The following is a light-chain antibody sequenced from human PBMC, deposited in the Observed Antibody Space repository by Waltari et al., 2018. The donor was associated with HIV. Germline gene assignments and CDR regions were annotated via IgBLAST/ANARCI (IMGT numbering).Light chain of an antibody. CDR2: AAS. V-gene: IGKV1-39*01. J-gene: IGKJ2*03. CDR1: QSISSY. Sequence: DIQLTQSPSSLSAFVGDSVTITCRASQSISSYLNWYQQKPGKAPKLLLYAASSFQSGVPSRFSGSGSGTDFTLTISSLQPEDFATYYCQQSYSTPYSFGQGTKLEIK. CDR3: QQSYSTPYS.